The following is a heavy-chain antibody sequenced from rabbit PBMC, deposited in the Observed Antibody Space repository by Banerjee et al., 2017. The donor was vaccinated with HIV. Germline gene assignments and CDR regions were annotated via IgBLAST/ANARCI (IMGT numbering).Heavy chain of an antibody. V-gene: IGHV1S47*01. Sequence: QEQLEESGGGLVKPGGTLTLTCTASGSDISSYAISWVRQAPGKGLEWIGCIYTGSSGSTYYASWAKGRFPITRSTSLNTVTLQLNSLTAADTATYFCARDLAGVIGWNFSLWGPGTLVTVS. CDR2: IYTGSSGST. D-gene: IGHD4-1*01. J-gene: IGHJ4*01. CDR3: ARDLAGVIGWNFSL. CDR1: GSDISSYA.